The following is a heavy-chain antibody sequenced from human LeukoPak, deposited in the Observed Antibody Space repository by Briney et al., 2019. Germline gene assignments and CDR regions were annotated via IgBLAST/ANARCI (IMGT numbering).Heavy chain of an antibody. Sequence: PGGSLRLSCAASGFTFSSYSMNWVRQAPGKGLEWVSSISSSSSYIYYADSVKGRFTISRDNSKNTLYLQMNSLRAEDTAVYYCAKDTLWFGEMGIDYWGQGTLVTVSS. CDR1: GFTFSSYS. CDR2: ISSSSSYI. V-gene: IGHV3-21*04. CDR3: AKDTLWFGEMGIDY. J-gene: IGHJ4*02. D-gene: IGHD3-10*01.